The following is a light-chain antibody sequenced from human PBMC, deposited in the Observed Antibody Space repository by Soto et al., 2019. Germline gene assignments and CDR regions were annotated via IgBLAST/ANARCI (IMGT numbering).Light chain of an antibody. CDR1: QSVNSNF. J-gene: IGKJ4*01. CDR2: GIS. V-gene: IGKV3-20*01. Sequence: IVLTQSPGTLSLSPGERATLSCRASQSVNSNFLAWYRKKPGQAPRLLIYGISTRATGIPVRFSGTGSGTDFTLTISRPEPEDFAVYFCQQYGSTPLTFGGGTKVELK. CDR3: QQYGSTPLT.